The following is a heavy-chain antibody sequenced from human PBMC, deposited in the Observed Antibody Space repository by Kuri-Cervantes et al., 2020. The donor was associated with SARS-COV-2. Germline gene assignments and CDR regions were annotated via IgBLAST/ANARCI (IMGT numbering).Heavy chain of an antibody. CDR3: ARLGSSSWYLDY. J-gene: IGHJ4*02. CDR2: VNQDGSGK. CDR1: GFTFSRLW. V-gene: IGHV3-7*01. Sequence: GGSLRLSCAASGFTFSRLWMTWVRQAPGKGLEGVASVNQDGSGKSHVDSVKGRFTIPRDNAKNLLNLQMDSLTVEDTAVYYCARLGSSSWYLDYWGQGILVTVSS. D-gene: IGHD6-13*01.